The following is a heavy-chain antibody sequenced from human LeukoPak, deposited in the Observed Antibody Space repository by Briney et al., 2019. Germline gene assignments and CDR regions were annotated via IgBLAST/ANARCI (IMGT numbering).Heavy chain of an antibody. V-gene: IGHV4-59*08. J-gene: IGHJ5*02. CDR3: ARHILLWFGELSPNWFDP. Sequence: SETLSLTCTVSGDSVTSGYWSWIRQPPGKGLEWIGYIYYSGSTNYNPSLKSRVTISVDTSKNQFSLKLSSVTAADTAVYYCARHILLWFGELSPNWFDPWGQGTLVTVSS. CDR2: IYYSGST. D-gene: IGHD3-10*01. CDR1: GDSVTSGY.